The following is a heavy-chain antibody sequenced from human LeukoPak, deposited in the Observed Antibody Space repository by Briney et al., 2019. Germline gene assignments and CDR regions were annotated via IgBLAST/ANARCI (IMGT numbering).Heavy chain of an antibody. J-gene: IGHJ4*02. CDR3: ATKDPRLYYDFWSGYSY. CDR1: GYTLTELS. V-gene: IGHV1-24*01. D-gene: IGHD3-3*01. Sequence: GASVTVSCKVSGYTLTELSMHWVRQAPGKGLEWMGGFDPEDGETIYAQKFQGRVTITEDTSTDKAYMELSRLRSEDTAVYYCATKDPRLYYDFWSGYSYWGQGTLVTVSS. CDR2: FDPEDGET.